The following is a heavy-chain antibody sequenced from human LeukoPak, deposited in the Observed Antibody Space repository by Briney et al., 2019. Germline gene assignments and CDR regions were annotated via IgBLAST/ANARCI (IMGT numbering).Heavy chain of an antibody. J-gene: IGHJ5*02. CDR1: GGSIGSYY. Sequence: PSETLSLTCTVSGGSIGSYYWSWIRQPPGKGLEWIGYIYYSGSTNYNPSLKSRVTISVDTSKNQFSLKLSSVTAADTAVYYCARVVREGLRWFDPWGQGTLVTVSS. V-gene: IGHV4-59*01. D-gene: IGHD2-8*01. CDR3: ARVVREGLRWFDP. CDR2: IYYSGST.